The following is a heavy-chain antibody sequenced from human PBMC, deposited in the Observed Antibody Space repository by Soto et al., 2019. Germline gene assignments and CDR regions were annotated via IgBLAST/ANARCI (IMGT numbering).Heavy chain of an antibody. V-gene: IGHV3-21*01. CDR1: GFTFSSYS. CDR2: ISSSSSYI. D-gene: IGHD3-10*01. CDR3: ARDQVWIGEDAFDF. J-gene: IGHJ3*01. Sequence: EVQLVESGGGLVKPGGSLRLSCAASGFTFSSYSMNWVRQAPGKGLEWVSSISSSSSYIYYADSVKGRFTISRDNAKNSLYLQMNRLRAEDTAVYYCARDQVWIGEDAFDFWGQGTMVTVSS.